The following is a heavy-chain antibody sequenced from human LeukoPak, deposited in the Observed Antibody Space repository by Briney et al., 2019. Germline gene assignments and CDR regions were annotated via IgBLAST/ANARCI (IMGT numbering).Heavy chain of an antibody. D-gene: IGHD5-12*01. CDR2: ISGYNGNT. CDR1: GYTFNRYG. J-gene: IGHJ4*02. V-gene: IGHV1-18*01. CDR3: ARDYGYGVTVMISDDY. Sequence: ASVKVSCKASGYTFNRYGITWVRQAPGQGLEWMGWISGYNGNTNYAQKLQGRVTMTTDTSTSTAYIELRSLRSDDTAMYYCARDYGYGVTVMISDDYWGQGTLVTVSS.